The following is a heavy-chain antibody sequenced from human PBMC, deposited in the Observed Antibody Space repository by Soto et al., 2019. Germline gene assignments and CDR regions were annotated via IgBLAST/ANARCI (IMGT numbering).Heavy chain of an antibody. Sequence: EVQLVESGGGLVQPGGSLRLSCAASGFTFSSYWMSWVRQAPVKGLEWVGNIKQDGSEKNYVDFVKGRFTISRDNAKNSLYLQMNSLRAEDTAVYYCARIASAGRGWDVWGQGTTVVLSS. CDR2: IKQDGSEK. CDR3: ARIASAGRGWDV. D-gene: IGHD6-13*01. V-gene: IGHV3-7*01. J-gene: IGHJ6*02. CDR1: GFTFSSYW.